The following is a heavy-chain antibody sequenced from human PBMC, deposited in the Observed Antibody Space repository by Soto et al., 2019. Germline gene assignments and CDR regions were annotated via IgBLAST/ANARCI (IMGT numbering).Heavy chain of an antibody. CDR2: VYHSGTT. CDR1: GASIGTNNW. CDR3: AVPGRGDFDY. D-gene: IGHD5-12*01. J-gene: IGHJ4*02. V-gene: IGHV4-4*02. Sequence: SETLSLTCAVSGASIGTNNWWSWVRQPPGKGLEWIGEVYHSGTTNCNPSLKSRVTISIDKSRNQFSLTLTSMTAADTALYYCAVPGRGDFDYWSQGTLVTVSS.